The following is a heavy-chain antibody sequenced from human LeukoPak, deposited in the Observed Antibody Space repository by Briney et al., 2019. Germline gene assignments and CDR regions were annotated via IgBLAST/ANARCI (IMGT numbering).Heavy chain of an antibody. D-gene: IGHD2-15*01. V-gene: IGHV3-23*01. CDR2: INGSGGST. CDR3: AKDRGRTWVQVAN. CDR1: GFTFSSDA. J-gene: IGHJ4*02. Sequence: GGSLRLSCIGTGFTFSSDAMGWVRQAPGKGLEWVSGINGSGGSTDYADSVEGRFRISRDNSKNKLYLQMNSLRVEDTAVYYCAKDRGRTWVQVANWGQGTLVTVSS.